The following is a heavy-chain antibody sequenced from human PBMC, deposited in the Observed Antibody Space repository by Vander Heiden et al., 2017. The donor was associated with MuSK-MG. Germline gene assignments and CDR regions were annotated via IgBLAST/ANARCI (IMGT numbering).Heavy chain of an antibody. J-gene: IGHJ2*01. V-gene: IGHV3-23*01. D-gene: IGHD2-15*01. Sequence: EVQLMESGGGLVQPGGSLRLSCAASGFTFSSYAMSWVRHAPGKGLEWVSAIRGSDDNTYYADSVKGRFTISRDNSKDTLYLQMNSLRAEDTAVYYCAKDRASSGWRFDLWGRGTLVTVSS. CDR2: IRGSDDNT. CDR3: AKDRASSGWRFDL. CDR1: GFTFSSYA.